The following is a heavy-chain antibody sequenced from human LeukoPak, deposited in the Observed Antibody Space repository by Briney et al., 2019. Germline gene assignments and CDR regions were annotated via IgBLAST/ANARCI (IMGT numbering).Heavy chain of an antibody. CDR2: IKPNSGGT. CDR3: ARVSHCSGGSCYFDPADY. V-gene: IGHV1-2*02. D-gene: IGHD2-15*01. Sequence: ASVKVSCKASGYTFTGYYMHWVRQAPGQGLEWMGWIKPNSGGTNYAQKFQGRVTMTRDTSISTAYMELSRLRSDDTAVYYCARVSHCSGGSCYFDPADYWGQGTLVAVSS. J-gene: IGHJ4*02. CDR1: GYTFTGYY.